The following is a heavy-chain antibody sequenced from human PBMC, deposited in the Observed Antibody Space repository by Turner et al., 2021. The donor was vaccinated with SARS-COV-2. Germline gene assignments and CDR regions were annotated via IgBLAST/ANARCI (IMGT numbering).Heavy chain of an antibody. J-gene: IGHJ4*02. V-gene: IGHV3-30*03. CDR3: ARDRGWDTFDY. CDR2: ISYDGSTK. CDR1: GFTFSSYG. Sequence: QVQLVESGGGVVQPGTSLRLSCAASGFTFSSYGMHLVRQAPGKGLEWVAVISYDGSTKSYADSVKGRFTISRDNSKNTLYLQMNGLRVEDTAVYYCARDRGWDTFDYWGQGTLVTVSS. D-gene: IGHD6-19*01.